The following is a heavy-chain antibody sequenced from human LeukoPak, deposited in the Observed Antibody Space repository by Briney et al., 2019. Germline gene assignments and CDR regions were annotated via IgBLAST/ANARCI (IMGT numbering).Heavy chain of an antibody. CDR1: GFTFSSYS. CDR2: ISSSGGTI. D-gene: IGHD2-2*01. J-gene: IGHJ4*02. V-gene: IGHV3-48*04. Sequence: GGSLRLSCAASGFTFSSYSMNWVRQAPRKGLEWVSYISSSGGTIYYADSVKDRFTISRDNAKNSLYLQMNSLRVEDTAVYYCAREMPSSSCLDSWGQGTLVTVSS. CDR3: AREMPSSSCLDS.